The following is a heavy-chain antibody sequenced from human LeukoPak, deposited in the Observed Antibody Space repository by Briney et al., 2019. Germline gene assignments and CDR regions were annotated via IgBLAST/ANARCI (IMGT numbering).Heavy chain of an antibody. D-gene: IGHD3-9*01. V-gene: IGHV3-7*03. CDR1: GFTFSSYW. J-gene: IGHJ4*02. CDR3: ASRLRYFDWPEDY. CDR2: IKQDGSEK. Sequence: GGSLRLSCAASGFTFSSYWMSWVRQAPGKGLEWVANIKQDGSEKYYVDSVKGRFTISRDNAKNSLYLQVNSLRAEDAAVYYCASRLRYFDWPEDYWGQGTLVTVSS.